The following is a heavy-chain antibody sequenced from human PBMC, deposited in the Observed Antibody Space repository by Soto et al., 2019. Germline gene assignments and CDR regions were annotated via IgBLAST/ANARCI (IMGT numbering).Heavy chain of an antibody. J-gene: IGHJ6*02. CDR3: ARDHLTGTPAEYYYYYGMDV. D-gene: IGHD1-7*01. CDR1: GGTFSSYA. CDR2: MIPIFGTA. V-gene: IGHV1-69*01. Sequence: QVQLVQSGAEVKKPGSSVTVSCKASGGTFSSYAISWVRQAPGQGLEWMGGMIPIFGTANYAQQFQGRVTITADEPTSTAYMELSSLRCRDTAEYYCARDHLTGTPAEYYYYYGMDVWGQGTTVTVSS.